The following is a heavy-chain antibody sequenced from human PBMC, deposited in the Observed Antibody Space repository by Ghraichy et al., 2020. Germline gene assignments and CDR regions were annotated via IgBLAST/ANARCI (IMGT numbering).Heavy chain of an antibody. CDR3: ARDGGSDDAFDV. CDR1: GFTFNTYS. D-gene: IGHD3-16*01. CDR2: ISRSSSTI. V-gene: IGHV3-48*02. Sequence: GALNISCAASGFTFNTYSMNWVRQAPGKGLEWVSYISRSSSTIDYADSVKGRFTISRDNAKNSLYLQMNSLRDEDTAVYYCARDGGSDDAFDVWGQGTMVSVSS. J-gene: IGHJ3*01.